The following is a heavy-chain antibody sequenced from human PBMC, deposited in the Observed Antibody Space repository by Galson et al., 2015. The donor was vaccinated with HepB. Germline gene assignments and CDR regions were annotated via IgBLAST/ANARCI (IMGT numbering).Heavy chain of an antibody. V-gene: IGHV3-7*03. CDR1: GFTFSNYW. CDR3: ATRGWYFDH. Sequence: SLRLSCAASGFTFSNYWMSWVRQAPGKGLEWVANIKPVGGEKYYVDSVKGRFTISRDNAQKSLYLQMNTLRVEDTAVYYCATRGWYFDHWGQGTLVTVSS. D-gene: IGHD6-19*01. CDR2: IKPVGGEK. J-gene: IGHJ4*02.